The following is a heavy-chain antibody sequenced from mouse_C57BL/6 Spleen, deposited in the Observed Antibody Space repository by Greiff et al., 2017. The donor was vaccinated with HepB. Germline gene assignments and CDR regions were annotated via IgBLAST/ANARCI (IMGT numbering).Heavy chain of an antibody. J-gene: IGHJ1*03. CDR1: GYTFTSYW. CDR2: IDPNSGGT. D-gene: IGHD2-1*01. Sequence: QVQLQQPGAELVKPGASVKLSCKASGYTFTSYWLHWVKQRPGRGLEWIGRIDPNSGGTKYNEKFKSKATLTVDKPSSTAYLQLSSLTSEDSAVYYCARWIYYGNAFRYSDVWGTGTTVTVSS. CDR3: ARWIYYGNAFRYSDV. V-gene: IGHV1-62-3*01.